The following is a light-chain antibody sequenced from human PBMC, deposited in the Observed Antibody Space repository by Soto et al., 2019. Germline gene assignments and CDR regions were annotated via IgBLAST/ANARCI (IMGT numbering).Light chain of an antibody. Sequence: EIVLTQSPATLSLSPGERATLSCRASQSVSRYLAWYQQKPGQAPRLLIYDASNRATGIPARFSGSGSGTDFTLTISSLEPEDFAVYYCQQRSNRPPITFGQGTRLEIK. CDR1: QSVSRY. J-gene: IGKJ5*01. CDR2: DAS. CDR3: QQRSNRPPIT. V-gene: IGKV3-11*01.